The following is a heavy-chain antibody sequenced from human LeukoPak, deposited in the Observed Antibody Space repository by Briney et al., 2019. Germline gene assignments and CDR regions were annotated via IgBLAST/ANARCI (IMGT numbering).Heavy chain of an antibody. V-gene: IGHV4-39*07. CDR2: ISYSGNT. CDR1: GDSITSNNYF. J-gene: IGHJ4*02. Sequence: ASETLSLTCTVSGDSITSNNYFWGWIRQPPGKGLEWIGSISYSGNTYYNPSLKSRVTISVGTSKNQFSLKMNSVTAADTAVYYCARVPPRGHGDYYFDYWGQGTLVTVSS. D-gene: IGHD4-17*01. CDR3: ARVPPRGHGDYYFDY.